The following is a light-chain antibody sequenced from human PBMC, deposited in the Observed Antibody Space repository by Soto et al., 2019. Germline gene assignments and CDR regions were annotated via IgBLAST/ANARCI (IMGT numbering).Light chain of an antibody. Sequence: DIQMTQSPSTLSASVGDRVTITCRASQSISSWLAWYQQKPGKAPKLRIYKASSLESGVASRFSGSGSGTEFTLTFGSPAPDDFATYYGQQYNSSPGFTFGPRTKVDIK. CDR3: QQYNSSPGFT. CDR1: QSISSW. V-gene: IGKV1-5*03. J-gene: IGKJ3*01. CDR2: KAS.